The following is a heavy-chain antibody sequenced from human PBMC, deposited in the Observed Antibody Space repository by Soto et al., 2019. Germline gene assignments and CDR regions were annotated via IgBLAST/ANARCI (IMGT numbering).Heavy chain of an antibody. D-gene: IGHD3-10*01. CDR1: GFTFSSYA. Sequence: GGSLRLSCAASGFTFSSYAMHWVRQAPGKGLEWVAVITYDGSNKYYADSVKGRFTITRDNSKNTRYLQMNGLRAEDTAVYYCARAMVRGVDYYGMDVWGQGTTVTVSS. J-gene: IGHJ6*02. CDR2: ITYDGSNK. V-gene: IGHV3-30-3*01. CDR3: ARAMVRGVDYYGMDV.